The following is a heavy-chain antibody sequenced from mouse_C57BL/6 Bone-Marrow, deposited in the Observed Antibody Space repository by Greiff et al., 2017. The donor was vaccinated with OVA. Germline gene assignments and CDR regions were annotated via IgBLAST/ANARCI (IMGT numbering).Heavy chain of an antibody. J-gene: IGHJ2*01. CDR1: GFNIKDDY. Sequence: VQLQQSGAELVRPGASVKLSCTASGFNIKDDYMHWVKQRPEQGLEWIGWIDPENGDTEYASKFQGKATITADTSSNTAYRQLSSLTSEDTAVYYCTGNSPDYWGQGTTLTVSS. CDR3: TGNSPDY. CDR2: IDPENGDT. V-gene: IGHV14-4*01.